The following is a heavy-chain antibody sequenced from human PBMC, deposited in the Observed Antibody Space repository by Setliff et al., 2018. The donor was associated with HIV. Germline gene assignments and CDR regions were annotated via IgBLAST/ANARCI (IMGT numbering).Heavy chain of an antibody. CDR3: AKAHPGAYNWNYYNPPRWFDP. CDR2: ISHDGSGK. D-gene: IGHD1-7*01. Sequence: PGGSLRLSCAASGFTFSNAWMNWVRQAPGKGLEWVALISHDGSGKYYGDSVKGRFTISRDNSKNTLYLQMNSLRVEDTAVYYCAKAHPGAYNWNYYNPPRWFDPWGQGTLVTVSS. CDR1: GFTFSNAW. J-gene: IGHJ5*02. V-gene: IGHV3-30*07.